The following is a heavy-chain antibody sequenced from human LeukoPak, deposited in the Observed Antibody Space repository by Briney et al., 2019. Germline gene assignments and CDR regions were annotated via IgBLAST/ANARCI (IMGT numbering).Heavy chain of an antibody. J-gene: IGHJ5*02. Sequence: SVKVSCKASGGTFSSYAISWVRQAPGQGLEWMGGIIPIFGTANYAQKFQGRVTITTDESTSTAYMELSSLRSEDTAVYYCARGWGGKGTTGTTSTTFDPWGQGTLVTVSS. CDR2: IIPIFGTA. CDR1: GGTFSSYA. CDR3: ARGWGGKGTTGTTSTTFDP. D-gene: IGHD1/OR15-1a*01. V-gene: IGHV1-69*05.